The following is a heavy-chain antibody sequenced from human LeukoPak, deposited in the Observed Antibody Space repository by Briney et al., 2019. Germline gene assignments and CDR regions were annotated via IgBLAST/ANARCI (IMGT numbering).Heavy chain of an antibody. Sequence: PSETLSLTCAVYGGSFSGYYWSWIRQPPGKGLEWIGEINHSGSTNYNPSLESRVTISVDTSKNQFSLKLSSVTAADTAVYYCARGDRRYSGSYYFDYWGQGTLVTVSS. J-gene: IGHJ4*02. CDR1: GGSFSGYY. CDR3: ARGDRRYSGSYYFDY. D-gene: IGHD1-26*01. CDR2: INHSGST. V-gene: IGHV4-34*01.